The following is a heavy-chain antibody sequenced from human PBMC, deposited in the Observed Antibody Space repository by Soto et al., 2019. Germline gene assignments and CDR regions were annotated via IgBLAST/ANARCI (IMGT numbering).Heavy chain of an antibody. CDR1: GYTFTGYY. CDR2: INPNSGGT. J-gene: IGHJ4*02. CDR3: VSWFEGRHSSSSFWVFDY. Sequence: GASVKVSCKASGYTFTGYYMHWVRQAPGQGLEWMGWINPNSGGTNYAQKFQGRVTMTRDTSISTAYMELSRLRSDDTAVYYCVSWFEGRHSSSSFWVFDYWGQGTLVTVSS. V-gene: IGHV1-2*02. D-gene: IGHD6-6*01.